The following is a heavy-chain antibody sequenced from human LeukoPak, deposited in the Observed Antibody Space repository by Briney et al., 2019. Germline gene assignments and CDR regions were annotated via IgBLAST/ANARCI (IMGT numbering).Heavy chain of an antibody. J-gene: IGHJ4*02. Sequence: GGSLRLSCAGSGFTLSNYWMHWVRQGPGKGLEWVAFIRYDGSNKYYADSVKGRFTISRDNSKNTLYLQMNSLRAEDTAVYYCARGAVTRDFDYWGQGTLVTVSS. CDR2: IRYDGSNK. V-gene: IGHV3-30*02. D-gene: IGHD4-17*01. CDR3: ARGAVTRDFDY. CDR1: GFTLSNYW.